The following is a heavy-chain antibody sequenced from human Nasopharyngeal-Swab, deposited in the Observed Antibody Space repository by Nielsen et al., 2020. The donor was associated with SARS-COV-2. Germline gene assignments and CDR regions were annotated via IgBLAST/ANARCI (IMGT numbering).Heavy chain of an antibody. CDR1: GASVSSAYW. Sequence: SESLSLTCTVSGASVSSAYWWSWVRQPPGKGLEWIGDMYHSGSTSYNPSLKGRATISVDKSKNQLTLKVFSVTAADTGVYYCARDGSAAGAMSAFDIWGQGTMVTVSS. V-gene: IGHV4-4*02. CDR3: ARDGSAAGAMSAFDI. J-gene: IGHJ3*02. CDR2: MYHSGST. D-gene: IGHD3-10*01.